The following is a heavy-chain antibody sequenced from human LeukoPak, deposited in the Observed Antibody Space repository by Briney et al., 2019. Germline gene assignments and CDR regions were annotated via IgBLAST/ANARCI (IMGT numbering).Heavy chain of an antibody. V-gene: IGHV4-4*07. CDR1: RGSTSTYY. Sequence: PSETLSLTCTVSRGSTSTYYWSWMRQPAGKGLEWIGRIYPSGNTNFNPSLMSRVTMSIDTSKNQFSLKLSSVTAADTAIYYCARPLHPPNLNWHFDYWGQGILVTVSS. J-gene: IGHJ4*02. D-gene: IGHD1-1*01. CDR2: IYPSGNT. CDR3: ARPLHPPNLNWHFDY.